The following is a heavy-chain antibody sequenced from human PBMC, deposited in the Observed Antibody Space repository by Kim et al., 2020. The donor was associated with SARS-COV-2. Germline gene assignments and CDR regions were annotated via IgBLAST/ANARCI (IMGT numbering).Heavy chain of an antibody. CDR1: GFTFSDYY. V-gene: IGHV3-11*01. D-gene: IGHD5-18*01. J-gene: IGHJ5*02. Sequence: WGSLRLSCAASGFTFSDYYMSWIRQAPGKGLEWISYMSGSGSTKYYADSVKGRFTISRDNAKNSLYLQMNSLRAEDTAVYYCARVVSGYSHPCWFDPWGQGTLVTVSS. CDR2: MSGSGSTK. CDR3: ARVVSGYSHPCWFDP.